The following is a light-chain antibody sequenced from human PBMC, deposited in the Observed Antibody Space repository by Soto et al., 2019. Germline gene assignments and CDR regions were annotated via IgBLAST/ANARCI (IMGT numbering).Light chain of an antibody. J-gene: IGLJ1*01. CDR2: SNS. CDR3: QYYDTSLSGLSGFYV. Sequence: QSVLTQPPSVSVAPGQRVTISCTGTTSNIGAGSDIHWYQQLPGKAPKLLIYSNSHRPSGVPSRFSGSKSGTSASLAITDPQAEDEGDYYCQYYDTSLSGLSGFYVFGGGTKVTVL. CDR1: TSNIGAGSD. V-gene: IGLV1-40*01.